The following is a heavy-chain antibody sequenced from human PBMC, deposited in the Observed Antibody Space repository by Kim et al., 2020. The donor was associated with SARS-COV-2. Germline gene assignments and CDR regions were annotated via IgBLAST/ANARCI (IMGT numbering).Heavy chain of an antibody. CDR3: AKNPRALPNYYFDY. CDR1: GLTFGNYA. V-gene: IGHV3-23*01. J-gene: IGHJ4*02. Sequence: GGSLRLSCGASGLTFGNYAMSWVRQAPGKGLVWVSSISSLGGNTYYADSVKGRFTISRDNSHDTLYLQMNSLRADDTAVYYCAKNPRALPNYYFDYWGRGALVTVSS. D-gene: IGHD1-1*01. CDR2: ISSLGGNT.